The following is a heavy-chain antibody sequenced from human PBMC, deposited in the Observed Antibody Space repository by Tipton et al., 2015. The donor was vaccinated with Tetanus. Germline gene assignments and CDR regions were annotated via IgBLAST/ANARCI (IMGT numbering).Heavy chain of an antibody. CDR2: VTWNSGVI. CDR1: GFTFDDYG. J-gene: IGHJ4*02. D-gene: IGHD6-19*01. Sequence: SLRLSCAASGFTFDDYGMHWVRQVPGKGLEWVSGVTWNSGVIAYADPVKGRLTISRDNAKNSLYLQMNSLRVEDTAVYFCAKRGQQWVVSSYFDSWGQGTLVAVSS. V-gene: IGHV3-9*01. CDR3: AKRGQQWVVSSYFDS.